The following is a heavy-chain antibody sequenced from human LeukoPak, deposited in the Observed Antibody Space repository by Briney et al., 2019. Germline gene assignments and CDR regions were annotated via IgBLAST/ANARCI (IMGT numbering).Heavy chain of an antibody. CDR3: AKDLDYYPDY. Sequence: PGGSLRLSCAASGFTFSSYAMSWVRQAPGKGLEWVSGITGSGSGTYYADSVKGQFTISRDNSKNTLFLQMNSLRPEDTAVYYCAKDLDYYPDYWGQGTLVTVSS. V-gene: IGHV3-23*01. D-gene: IGHD3-22*01. CDR1: GFTFSSYA. J-gene: IGHJ4*02. CDR2: ITGSGSGT.